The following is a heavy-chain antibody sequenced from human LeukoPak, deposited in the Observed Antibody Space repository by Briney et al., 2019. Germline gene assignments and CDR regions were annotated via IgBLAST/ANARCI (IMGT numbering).Heavy chain of an antibody. D-gene: IGHD2-21*01. Sequence: PSETLSLTCGVSGGSISNSSYYWGWIRQPPGKGLEWIGSIYYNGRSYYNPSLKSRVIISVDRSKDQFSLKLSSVTAADTAVYYCARHPSYCGADCYLNWFDPWGQGTLVTVSS. J-gene: IGHJ5*02. CDR3: ARHPSYCGADCYLNWFDP. CDR2: IYYNGRS. CDR1: GGSISNSSYY. V-gene: IGHV4-39*01.